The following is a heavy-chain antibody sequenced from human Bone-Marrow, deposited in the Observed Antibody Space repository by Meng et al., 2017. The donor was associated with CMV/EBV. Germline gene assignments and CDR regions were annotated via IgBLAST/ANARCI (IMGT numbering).Heavy chain of an antibody. CDR2: IWYDGSKK. CDR3: AKGRLYGGNSHFDY. V-gene: IGHV3-33*06. D-gene: IGHD4-23*01. CDR1: GFNFNSYG. Sequence: GESLKISCAASGFNFNSYGIHWVRQAPGKGLEWVAVIWYDGSKKYYADSVKGRFTISRDNSKNTLYLQMNSLRAEDTAVYYCAKGRLYGGNSHFDYWGQGTLVTVSS. J-gene: IGHJ4*02.